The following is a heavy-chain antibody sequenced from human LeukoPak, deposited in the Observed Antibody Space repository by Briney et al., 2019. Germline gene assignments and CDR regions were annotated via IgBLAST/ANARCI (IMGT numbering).Heavy chain of an antibody. V-gene: IGHV4-59*01. J-gene: IGHJ6*03. CDR2: ISYSGSV. Sequence: PSETLSLTCSVSGGIISSYYWSWIRQPPGKGLEWIGYISYSGSVNYNPSFKSRVSISLDTSKTHFSLSLRSVTAAGTALYYCARSGGNGHYYYYMDVWGKGTTVTVSS. D-gene: IGHD4-23*01. CDR1: GGIISSYY. CDR3: ARSGGNGHYYYYMDV.